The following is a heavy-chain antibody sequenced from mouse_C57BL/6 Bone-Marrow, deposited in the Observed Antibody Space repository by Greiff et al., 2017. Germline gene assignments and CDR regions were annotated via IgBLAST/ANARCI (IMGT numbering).Heavy chain of an antibody. J-gene: IGHJ3*01. V-gene: IGHV8-12*01. CDR2: IYWDDDK. CDR1: GFSLSTSGMG. Sequence: QVTLKESGPGILQSSQTLSLTCYFSGFSLSTSGMGVSWIRQPSGKGLEWLAHIYWDDDKRYNPTLKRRLTISKDTSRNQVFLTITSVDTADTATYDCARSLLRSSWFAYWGQGTLVTVSA. D-gene: IGHD1-2*01. CDR3: ARSLLRSSWFAY.